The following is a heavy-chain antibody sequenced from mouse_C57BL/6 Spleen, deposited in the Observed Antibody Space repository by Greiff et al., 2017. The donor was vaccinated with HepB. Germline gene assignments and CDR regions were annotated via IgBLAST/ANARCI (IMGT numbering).Heavy chain of an antibody. CDR3: ARRGENSNRFDY. V-gene: IGHV1-59*01. Sequence: QVQLQQPGAELVRPGTSVKLSCKASGYTFTSYWMHWVKQRPGQGLEWIGVIDPSDSYTNYNQKFKGKATLTVDTSSSTAYMQLSSLTSEDSAVYYCARRGENSNRFDYWGQGTTLTVSS. J-gene: IGHJ2*01. CDR2: IDPSDSYT. D-gene: IGHD2-5*01. CDR1: GYTFTSYW.